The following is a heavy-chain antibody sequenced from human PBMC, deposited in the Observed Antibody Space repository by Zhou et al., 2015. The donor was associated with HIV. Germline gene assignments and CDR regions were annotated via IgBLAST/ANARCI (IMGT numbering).Heavy chain of an antibody. CDR2: MNPNSGNT. D-gene: IGHD4-11*01. Sequence: QVQLVQSGAEVKKPGASVKVSCKASGYTFTSYDINWVRQATGQGLEWMGWMNPNSGNTGYAQKFQGRVTMTRNTSISTAYMELSSLRSEDTAVYYCARDRDYSNYGGLYGMDVWGQGTTVTVSS. CDR1: GYTFTSYD. V-gene: IGHV1-8*01. J-gene: IGHJ6*02. CDR3: ARDRDYSNYGGLYGMDV.